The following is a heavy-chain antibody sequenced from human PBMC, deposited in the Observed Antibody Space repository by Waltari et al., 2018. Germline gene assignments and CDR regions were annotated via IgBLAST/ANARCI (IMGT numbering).Heavy chain of an antibody. Sequence: QVQLQQWGAGLLKPSETLSLTCAVYGGSFRGYSWSWIRQPPGKGLEWIGEINHSGSTNYNPSLKSRVTISVDTSKNQFSLKLSSVTAADTAVYYCAREVLRFLEKSYYYYYMDVWGKGTTVTVSS. CDR3: AREVLRFLEKSYYYYYMDV. J-gene: IGHJ6*03. V-gene: IGHV4-34*01. CDR1: GGSFRGYS. D-gene: IGHD3-3*01. CDR2: INHSGST.